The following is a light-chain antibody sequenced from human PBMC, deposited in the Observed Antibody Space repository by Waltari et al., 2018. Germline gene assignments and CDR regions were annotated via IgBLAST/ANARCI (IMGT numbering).Light chain of an antibody. CDR1: QGIRVA. Sequence: AIQFTQSPSSLSASVGDKVTITCRASQGIRVALAWYQQKPGKAPKLLIYGASSLQSGVPSRFSGGASGSDFTLTISSLQPEDSATYYCLQDYIYPRTFGQGTKVELK. CDR3: LQDYIYPRT. CDR2: GAS. J-gene: IGKJ1*01. V-gene: IGKV1-6*02.